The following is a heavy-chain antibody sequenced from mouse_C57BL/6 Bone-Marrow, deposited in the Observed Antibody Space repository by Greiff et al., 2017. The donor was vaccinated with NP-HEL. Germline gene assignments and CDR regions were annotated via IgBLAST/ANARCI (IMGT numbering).Heavy chain of an antibody. CDR1: GFTFSDYG. D-gene: IGHD1-1*01. Sequence: EVHLVESGGGLVQPGGSLKLSCAASGFTFSDYGMAWVRQAPRKGPEWVAFISNLAYSIYYADTVTGRFTISRENAKNTLYLELSSLRSEDTAMYYCARRTTPWYFGVWGTGTTVTVAS. V-gene: IGHV5-15*01. CDR3: ARRTTPWYFGV. CDR2: ISNLAYSI. J-gene: IGHJ1*03.